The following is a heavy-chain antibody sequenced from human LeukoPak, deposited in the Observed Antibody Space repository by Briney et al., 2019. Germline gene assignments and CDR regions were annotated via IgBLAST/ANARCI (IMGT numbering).Heavy chain of an antibody. V-gene: IGHV4-4*02. CDR2: IYHSGST. Sequence: PSETLSLTCAVSGGSISSSNWWSWVRQPPGKGLEWIGEIYHSGSTNYNPSLKSRVTISVDTSKNQFSLKLRSVTAADTAVYYCARGWQQVLSVGNWFDPWGQGTLVTVSS. CDR1: GGSISSSNW. D-gene: IGHD6-13*01. CDR3: ARGWQQVLSVGNWFDP. J-gene: IGHJ5*02.